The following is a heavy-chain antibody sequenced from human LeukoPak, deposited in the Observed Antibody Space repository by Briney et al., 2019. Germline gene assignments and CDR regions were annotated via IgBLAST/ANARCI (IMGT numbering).Heavy chain of an antibody. CDR3: AKDRVVSTTVTLYFDY. CDR1: GLTFDDFT. J-gene: IGHJ4*02. V-gene: IGHV3-9*01. D-gene: IGHD4-17*01. CDR2: ISWNSEAI. Sequence: PGRSLRLSCAASGLTFDDFTMHWVRQVPGKGLEWVSGISWNSEAIDYADSVKGRFSISRDNSKNTLYLQMNSLRAEDTAVYYCAKDRVVSTTVTLYFDYWGQGTLVTVSS.